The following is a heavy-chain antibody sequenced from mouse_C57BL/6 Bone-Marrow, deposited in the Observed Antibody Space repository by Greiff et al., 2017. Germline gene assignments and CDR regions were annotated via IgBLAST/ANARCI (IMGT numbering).Heavy chain of an antibody. D-gene: IGHD1-1*01. V-gene: IGHV5-16*01. CDR3: AREGDYYGSDWYFDV. CDR2: INYDGSST. CDR1: GFTFSDYY. Sequence: DVQLVESEGGLVQPGSSMKLSCTASGFTFSDYYMAWVRQVPEKGLEWVANINYDGSSTYYLDSLKSRFIISRDNAKNILYLQMSSLKSEDTATYYCAREGDYYGSDWYFDVWGTGTTVTVSS. J-gene: IGHJ1*03.